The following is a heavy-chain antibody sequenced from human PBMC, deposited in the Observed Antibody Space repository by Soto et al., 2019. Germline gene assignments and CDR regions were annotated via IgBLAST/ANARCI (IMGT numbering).Heavy chain of an antibody. J-gene: IGHJ4*02. D-gene: IGHD5-12*01. CDR3: ASRVEGLYSGNDRYYFDY. CDR1: GGSFSTSAYY. Sequence: PSETLSLTCAVYGGSFSTSAYYWGWIRQPPGKGLEWIGTIYYSGTSYHNPSLKSRVTISVDTSKNQFSLTLTSVTAADTAVYYCASRVEGLYSGNDRYYFDYWGQGTLVTVSS. V-gene: IGHV4-39*01. CDR2: IYYSGTS.